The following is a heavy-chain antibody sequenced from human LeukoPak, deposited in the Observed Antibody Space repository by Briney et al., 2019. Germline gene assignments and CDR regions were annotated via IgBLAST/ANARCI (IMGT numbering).Heavy chain of an antibody. CDR1: GYTFTGYY. CDR3: ARGWVAAAGTADAFDI. J-gene: IGHJ3*02. D-gene: IGHD6-13*01. CDR2: INPNSGGT. V-gene: IGHV1-2*02. Sequence: GASAKVSCKASGYTFTGYYMHWVRQAPGQGLEWMGWINPNSGGTNYAQKFQGRVTMTRDTSISTAYMELSRLRSDDTAVYYCARGWVAAAGTADAFDIWGQGTMVTVSS.